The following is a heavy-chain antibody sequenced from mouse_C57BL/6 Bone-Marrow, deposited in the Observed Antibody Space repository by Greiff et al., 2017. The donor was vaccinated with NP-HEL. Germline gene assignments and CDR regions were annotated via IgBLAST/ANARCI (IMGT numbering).Heavy chain of an antibody. CDR1: GFTFSNYW. J-gene: IGHJ4*01. CDR2: ISLKSDNYAT. Sequence: EVKLEESGGGLVQPGGSMKLSCVASGFTFSNYWMNWVRQSPEQGLEWVAQISLKSDNYATHYAESVKGRFTISRDDSKSSVYLQMNNLRAEDTGIYYCTSYYSNYYAMDYWGRGTSVTVSA. V-gene: IGHV6-3*01. D-gene: IGHD2-5*01. CDR3: TSYYSNYYAMDY.